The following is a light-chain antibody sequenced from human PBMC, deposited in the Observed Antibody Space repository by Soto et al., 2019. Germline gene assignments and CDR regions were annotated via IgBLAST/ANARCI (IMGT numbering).Light chain of an antibody. CDR3: QQRIWPRIT. V-gene: IGKV3-11*01. Sequence: EIVLTQSPATLSLSPGETATLSCRASQTISRHLAWYQRKPGQAPRLLIYDISYRHTGVPARFSGSGSGTDFTLTISSLEPEDSAVYYCQQRIWPRITFGQGTRLEIK. CDR2: DIS. CDR1: QTISRH. J-gene: IGKJ2*01.